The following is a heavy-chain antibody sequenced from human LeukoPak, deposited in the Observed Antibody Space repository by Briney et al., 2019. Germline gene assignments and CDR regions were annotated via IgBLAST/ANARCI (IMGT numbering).Heavy chain of an antibody. Sequence: GASVKVSCKASGYTFTSYYMHWVRQAPGQGLEWMGWINPNSGGTNYAQKFQGRVTMTRDTSISTAYMELSRLRSDDTAVYYCARGPSYIVGATEDAFDIWGQGTMVTVSS. D-gene: IGHD1-26*01. V-gene: IGHV1-2*02. CDR3: ARGPSYIVGATEDAFDI. J-gene: IGHJ3*02. CDR2: INPNSGGT. CDR1: GYTFTSYY.